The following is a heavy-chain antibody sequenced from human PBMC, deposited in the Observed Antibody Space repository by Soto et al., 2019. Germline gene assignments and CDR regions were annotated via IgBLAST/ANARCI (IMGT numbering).Heavy chain of an antibody. D-gene: IGHD2-21*01. Sequence: QLQLQESGPGLVKPSETLSLTCTVSGGSISSSSYYWGWIRQPPGKGLEWIGSIYYSGSTYYNPSLKSRVTISVDTSKNQFSLKLSSVTAADTAVYYCARLRGLWLLPFDYWGQGTLVTVSS. J-gene: IGHJ4*02. CDR2: IYYSGST. V-gene: IGHV4-39*01. CDR1: GGSISSSSYY. CDR3: ARLRGLWLLPFDY.